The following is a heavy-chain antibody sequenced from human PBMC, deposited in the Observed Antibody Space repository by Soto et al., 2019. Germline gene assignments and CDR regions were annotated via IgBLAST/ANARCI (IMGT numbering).Heavy chain of an antibody. V-gene: IGHV3-33*06. D-gene: IGHD3-22*01. J-gene: IGHJ4*02. CDR1: GFTFSSYG. CDR2: IWYDGSNK. Sequence: GGSLRLSCAASGFTFSSYGMHWVRQAPGKGLEWVAVIWYDGSNKYYADSVKGRFTISRDNSKNTLYLQMNSLKAEDTAVYYCAKHELDYDSSGYHDCWGQGTLATVSS. CDR3: AKHELDYDSSGYHDC.